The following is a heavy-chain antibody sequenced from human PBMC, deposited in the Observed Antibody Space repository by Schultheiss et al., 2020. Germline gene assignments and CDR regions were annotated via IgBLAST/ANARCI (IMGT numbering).Heavy chain of an antibody. CDR3: ARQWAYGSGSYFPLDY. Sequence: GESLKISCKGSGYTFTNYWIGWVRQMPGKGLEWMGIIYPGDSDTRYNPPFQGQVTISSDKSINTAYLQWSSLKASDTAMYYCARQWAYGSGSYFPLDYWGQGTLVTVSS. J-gene: IGHJ4*02. CDR1: GYTFTNYW. CDR2: IYPGDSDT. V-gene: IGHV5-51*01. D-gene: IGHD3-10*01.